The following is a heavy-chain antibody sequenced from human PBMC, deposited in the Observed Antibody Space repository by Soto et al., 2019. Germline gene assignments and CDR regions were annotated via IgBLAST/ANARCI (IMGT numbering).Heavy chain of an antibody. CDR1: GGSISSGGYS. CDR2: IYHSGST. Sequence: SETLSLTCAVSGGSISSGGYSWSWIRQPPGKGLEWIGYIYHSGSTYYNPSLKSRVTISVDRSKNQFSLNLNFVTAADTAIYYCARDIWLDSWGQGTLVTVSS. CDR3: ARDIWLDS. V-gene: IGHV4-30-2*01. J-gene: IGHJ5*01.